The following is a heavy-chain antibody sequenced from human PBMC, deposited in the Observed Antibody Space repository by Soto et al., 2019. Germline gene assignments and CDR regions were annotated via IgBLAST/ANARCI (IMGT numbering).Heavy chain of an antibody. CDR1: GFSLTTRGVG. CDR3: AHSPCSGGTCYLFDH. D-gene: IGHD2-15*01. CDR2: IYWDGIE. J-gene: IGHJ4*02. V-gene: IGHV2-5*02. Sequence: QITLKESGPTLVKPTQTLTLTCTVSGFSLTTRGVGVGWIRQPPGKAPEWLALIYWDGIELYSPSLRSRLTITMDTSKNQAVLTMTTMDPVETATYYCAHSPCSGGTCYLFDHWGQGTPVIVSS.